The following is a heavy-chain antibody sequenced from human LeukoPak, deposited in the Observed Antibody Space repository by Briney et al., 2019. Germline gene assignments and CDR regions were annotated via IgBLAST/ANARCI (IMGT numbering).Heavy chain of an antibody. CDR2: IYYSGST. CDR3: ARQDSSGYYYDY. J-gene: IGHJ4*02. CDR1: GGSINNYY. D-gene: IGHD3-22*01. Sequence: SETLSLTCIVSGGSINNYYWSWIRQAPGKGLEWIGYIYYSGSTNYNPSLKSRVTISVDTSKNQFSLKLSSVTAADTAVYYCARQDSSGYYYDYWGQGTLVTVSS. V-gene: IGHV4-59*08.